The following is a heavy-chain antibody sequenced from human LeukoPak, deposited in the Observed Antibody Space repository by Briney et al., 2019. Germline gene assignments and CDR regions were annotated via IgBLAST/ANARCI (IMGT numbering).Heavy chain of an antibody. Sequence: ASVKASCTLSGYTFTGYYMHWGGQAPGQGLEWMGWINPNSGGTNYAQKFQGRVTMTRDTSISTAYMELSRLRSDDTAVYYCARDKEYSSSWYVWFDPWGQGTLVTVSS. V-gene: IGHV1-2*02. CDR2: INPNSGGT. J-gene: IGHJ5*02. CDR3: ARDKEYSSSWYVWFDP. CDR1: GYTFTGYY. D-gene: IGHD6-13*01.